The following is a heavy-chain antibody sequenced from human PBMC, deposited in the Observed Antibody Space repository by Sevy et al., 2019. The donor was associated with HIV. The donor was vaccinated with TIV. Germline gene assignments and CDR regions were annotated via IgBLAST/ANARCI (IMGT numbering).Heavy chain of an antibody. CDR2: ISHDGSNK. D-gene: IGHD1-26*01. V-gene: IGHV3-30-3*02. CDR1: EFSFSRYA. CDR3: AKSATGIVGVSYYYYGLDV. Sequence: GSLRLSCAASEFSFSRYAMHWVRQPPGKGLEWVALISHDGSNKYYAVSVKGRFSISRDNSKNTMSLQMNSLRAEDTALYYCAKSATGIVGVSYYYYGLDVWGQGTTVTVSS. J-gene: IGHJ6*02.